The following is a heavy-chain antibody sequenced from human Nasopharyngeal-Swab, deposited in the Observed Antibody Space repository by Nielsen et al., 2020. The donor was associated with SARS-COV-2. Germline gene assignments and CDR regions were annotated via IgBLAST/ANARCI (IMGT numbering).Heavy chain of an antibody. CDR1: GFTLSSYG. J-gene: IGHJ2*01. Sequence: SLRLSCAASGFTLSSYGTHWVRQAPGKGMEWVAVIWYDGSNTYYADSVKGRFTISRDNSKNTLYLQMNSLRAEDTAVYYCARASSGYDEWYFDLWGRGTLVTVAS. V-gene: IGHV3-33*01. CDR2: IWYDGSNT. D-gene: IGHD5-12*01. CDR3: ARASSGYDEWYFDL.